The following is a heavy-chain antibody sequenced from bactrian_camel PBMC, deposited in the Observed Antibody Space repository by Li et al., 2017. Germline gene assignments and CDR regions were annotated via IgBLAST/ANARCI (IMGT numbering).Heavy chain of an antibody. J-gene: IGHJ4*01. CDR1: RNIDRFYC. CDR3: AASLIGSIPTVCPDWDQYNY. CDR2: TDMFGRT. D-gene: IGHD4*01. Sequence: HVQLVESGGGSVQAGGSLRLPCAASRNIDRFYCIGWVRQAPGNECERVSTTDMFGRTHYGDAAKGRFTRSLDKAKNTVYLQMNSLKPEDTAVYYCAASLIGSIPTVCPDWDQYNYWGQGTQVTVS. V-gene: IGHV3S53*01.